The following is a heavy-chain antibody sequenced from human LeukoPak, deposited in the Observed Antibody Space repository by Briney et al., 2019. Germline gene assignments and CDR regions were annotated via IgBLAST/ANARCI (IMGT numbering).Heavy chain of an antibody. CDR2: IRVYNGNT. Sequence: GASVKVSCKASGYIFTNYGISWVRQAPGQGLEWMGWIRVYNGNTEYAQKLQGRVTMTTDTSTNTAYMELRSLRSDDTAVYYCARGAGSHYWYFDLWGRGTLVTVSS. V-gene: IGHV1-18*01. J-gene: IGHJ2*01. CDR3: ARGAGSHYWYFDL. CDR1: GYIFTNYG. D-gene: IGHD1-1*01.